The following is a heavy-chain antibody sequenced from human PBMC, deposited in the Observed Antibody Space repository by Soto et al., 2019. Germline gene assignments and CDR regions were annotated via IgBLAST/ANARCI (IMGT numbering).Heavy chain of an antibody. V-gene: IGHV1-69*02. CDR3: ASYGSGSYAIFYY. CDR1: GGTFSSYT. CDR2: IIPILGIA. J-gene: IGHJ4*02. Sequence: SVKVSCKASGGTFSSYTISWVRQAPGQGLEWMGRIIPILGIANYAQKFQGRVTITADKSTSTAYMELSSLRSEDTAVYYCASYGSGSYAIFYYWGKGTLVTVSS. D-gene: IGHD3-10*01.